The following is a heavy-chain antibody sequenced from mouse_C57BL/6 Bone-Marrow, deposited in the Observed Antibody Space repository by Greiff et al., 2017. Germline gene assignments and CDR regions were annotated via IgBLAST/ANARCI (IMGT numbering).Heavy chain of an antibody. CDR3: ARSPWFAY. Sequence: VQLQQPGAELVSPGTSVKLSCKASGYTFTSYWMHWVKQRPGQGLEWIGVIDPSDSYTNYNQKFKGKATLTVDTSSSTAYMQLSSLTSEDSAVYYCARSPWFAYWGQGTLVTVSA. J-gene: IGHJ3*01. V-gene: IGHV1-59*01. CDR2: IDPSDSYT. CDR1: GYTFTSYW.